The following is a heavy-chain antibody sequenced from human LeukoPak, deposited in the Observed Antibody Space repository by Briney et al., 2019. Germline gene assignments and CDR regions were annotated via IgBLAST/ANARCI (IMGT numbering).Heavy chain of an antibody. D-gene: IGHD5-24*01. CDR1: GGSFSGYY. Sequence: PSETLSLTCAVYGGSFSGYYWNWIRQPPGKGLEWIGEINHCGSTNYNPSLKSRVTISVDTSKNQFSLKLSSVTAADTAMYYCARVGRDGYNYHYWGQGTLVTVSS. CDR2: INHCGST. J-gene: IGHJ4*02. CDR3: ARVGRDGYNYHY. V-gene: IGHV4-34*01.